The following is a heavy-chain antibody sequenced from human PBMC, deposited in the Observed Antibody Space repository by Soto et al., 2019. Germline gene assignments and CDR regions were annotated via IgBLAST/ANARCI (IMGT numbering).Heavy chain of an antibody. Sequence: EAQLLESGGGLVQPGGSLVLSCAASGFTFSSYAMSWVRQAPGKGLEWVSSISGGGNDAFYAVSVKGRFTISRDNSRNTLYLQMSSLRADDTAIYYCARSLFLASTDTELFDYWGQGALVTVSS. CDR3: ARSLFLASTDTELFDY. V-gene: IGHV3-23*01. CDR2: ISGGGNDA. D-gene: IGHD3-3*02. CDR1: GFTFSSYA. J-gene: IGHJ4*02.